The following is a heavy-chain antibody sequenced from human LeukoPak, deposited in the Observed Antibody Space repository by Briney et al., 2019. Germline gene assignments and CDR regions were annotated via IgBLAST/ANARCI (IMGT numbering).Heavy chain of an antibody. Sequence: SVKVSCKASGGTFSSYAISWVRQAPGQGLEWMGGIIPIFGTANYAQKFQGRVTITADKSTSTAYMELSSLRSEDTAVYYCAREDAAYCSSTSCYAGWFDPWAREPWSPSPQ. V-gene: IGHV1-69*06. CDR2: IIPIFGTA. J-gene: IGHJ5*02. CDR3: AREDAAYCSSTSCYAGWFDP. D-gene: IGHD2-2*01. CDR1: GGTFSSYA.